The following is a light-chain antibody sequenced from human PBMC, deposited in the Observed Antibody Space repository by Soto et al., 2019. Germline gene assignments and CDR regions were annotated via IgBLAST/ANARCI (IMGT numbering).Light chain of an antibody. V-gene: IGKV1-9*01. Sequence: DNQLTQSPSFLSASVRDRVTITCRASQAISSSLAWYQHNPGKAPKLLIYAASTLQNGVPSSFSGSGSGTEFTLTISSLQPEDFATYYCQHLNDYRYTFGQGTKVEIK. CDR1: QAISSS. CDR2: AAS. J-gene: IGKJ2*01. CDR3: QHLNDYRYT.